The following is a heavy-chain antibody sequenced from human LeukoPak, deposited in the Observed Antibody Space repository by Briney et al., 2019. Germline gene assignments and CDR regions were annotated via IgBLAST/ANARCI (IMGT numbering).Heavy chain of an antibody. D-gene: IGHD6-13*01. CDR2: IYYSGSF. Sequence: KASETLSLTCTVSGGSFSSYYWSWIRQPPGKGLEWIGYIYYSGSFIYNPSLKGRVAISVDTSKNQVSLKLTSVTAADTAVYYCARRGIAAAGYDYWGQGTLVTVSS. V-gene: IGHV4-59*08. CDR1: GGSFSSYY. CDR3: ARRGIAAAGYDY. J-gene: IGHJ4*02.